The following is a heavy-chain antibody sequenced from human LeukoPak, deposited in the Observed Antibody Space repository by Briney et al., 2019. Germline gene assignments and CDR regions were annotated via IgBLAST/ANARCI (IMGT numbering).Heavy chain of an antibody. V-gene: IGHV1-18*01. J-gene: IGHJ6*02. CDR3: ARGPLLRYFDWLSSYYYYGMDV. CDR2: ISAYNGNT. Sequence: APVKVSCKASGYTFTSYGISWVRQAPGQGLEWMGWISAYNGNTNYAQKLQGRVTMTTDTSTSTAYMELRSLRSDDTAVYYCARGPLLRYFDWLSSYYYYGMDVWGQGTTVTVSS. CDR1: GYTFTSYG. D-gene: IGHD3-9*01.